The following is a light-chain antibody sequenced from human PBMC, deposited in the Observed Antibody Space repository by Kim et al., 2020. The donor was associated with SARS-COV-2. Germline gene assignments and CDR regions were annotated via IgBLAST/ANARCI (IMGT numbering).Light chain of an antibody. CDR1: SGHRTYA. J-gene: IGLJ2*01. Sequence: ASVRLACSLSSGHRTYAIAWHQQQPDKGPRFLMKLNNDGTHIKGDGIPDRFSGSSSGAERYLTISSLQSEDEADYYCQTLGTAIQVFGGGTQLTVL. CDR2: LNNDGTH. V-gene: IGLV4-69*01. CDR3: QTLGTAIQV.